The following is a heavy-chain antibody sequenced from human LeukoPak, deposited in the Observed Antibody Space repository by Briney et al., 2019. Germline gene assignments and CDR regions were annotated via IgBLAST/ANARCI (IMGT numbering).Heavy chain of an antibody. CDR1: GDSVSSDTTA. CDR2: AYYTSKWIT. V-gene: IGHV6-1*01. D-gene: IGHD3-3*01. CDR3: ASLSDLLQAFDI. Sequence: SQTLSLTCAISGDSVSSDTTAWNWIRQSPSRGLEWLGRAYYTSKWITNYAVSVRSRITVSPNTSNNQFSLKLSSVTAADTAVYYCASLSDLLQAFDIWGQGTMVTVSS. J-gene: IGHJ3*02.